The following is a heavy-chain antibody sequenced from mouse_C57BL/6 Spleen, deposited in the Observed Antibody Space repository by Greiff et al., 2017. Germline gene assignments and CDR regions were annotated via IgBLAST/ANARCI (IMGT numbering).Heavy chain of an antibody. CDR2: IDPSDSET. V-gene: IGHV1-52*01. D-gene: IGHD4-1*01. Sequence: QVQLQQPGAELVRPGSSVKLSCNASGYTFTSYWMHWVKQRPIQGLEWIANIDPSDSETHYNQKFKDKATLTVDKSSSTAYMQLSSLTSEDSAVYYCARKRDWDWYFDVWGTGTTVTVSS. CDR3: ARKRDWDWYFDV. CDR1: GYTFTSYW. J-gene: IGHJ1*03.